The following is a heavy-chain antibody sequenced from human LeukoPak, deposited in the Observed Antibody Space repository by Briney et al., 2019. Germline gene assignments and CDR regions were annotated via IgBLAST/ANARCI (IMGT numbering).Heavy chain of an antibody. V-gene: IGHV3-48*04. D-gene: IGHD6-13*01. CDR1: GFTFSSYS. CDR2: ISTSTTTI. J-gene: IGHJ1*01. Sequence: PGGSLRLSCEASGFTFSSYSMNWVRQAPGKGLEWISYISTSTTTIYYANSVKGRFTISRDNAKNSLYLQMNSLRAEDTAVYYCAKVPPYSSSWYIYFQHWGQGTLVTVSS. CDR3: AKVPPYSSSWYIYFQH.